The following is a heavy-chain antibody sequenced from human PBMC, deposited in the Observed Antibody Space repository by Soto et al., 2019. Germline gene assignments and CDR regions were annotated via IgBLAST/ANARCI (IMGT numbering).Heavy chain of an antibody. CDR2: IYSGDST. V-gene: IGHV3-53*01. Sequence: GGSLRLSCAASGFTVNNNYMGWVRQAPGRGLEWVSLIYSGDSTYYTGSVKGRFTISRDSSKNTLYLQMSSLRAEDTAVYYCARDKSWGPGTLVTVSS. CDR3: ARDKS. CDR1: GFTVNNNY. J-gene: IGHJ5*02.